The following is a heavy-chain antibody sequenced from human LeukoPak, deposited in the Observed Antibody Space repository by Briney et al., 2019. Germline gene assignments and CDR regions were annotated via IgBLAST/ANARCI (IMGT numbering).Heavy chain of an antibody. CDR2: ISSSSSTI. J-gene: IGHJ4*02. CDR3: AISTVTTLDY. D-gene: IGHD4-17*01. CDR1: GFTFSSYI. V-gene: IGHV3-48*02. Sequence: GGSLRLSCAASGFTFSSYIMNWVRQAPGKGLEWVSYISSSSSTIYYADSVKGRFTISRDNAKNSLYPQMNSLRDEDTAVYYCAISTVTTLDYWGQGTLVTVSS.